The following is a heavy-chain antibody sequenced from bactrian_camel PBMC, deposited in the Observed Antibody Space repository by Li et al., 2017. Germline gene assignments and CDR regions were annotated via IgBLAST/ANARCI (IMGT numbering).Heavy chain of an antibody. V-gene: IGHV3S63*01. CDR3: AEGRGSRGEHCYSLNY. CDR1: GFAFDSD. D-gene: IGHD6*01. CDR2: ISSDGRT. J-gene: IGHJ4*01. Sequence: HVQLVESGGGSVQAGGSLRLSCTASGFAFDSDMRWFRLAPGNECELVSTISSDGRTYYSDSVKGRFTISQDSAKNTVYLQMNNLQPEDTATYYCAEGRGSRGEHCYSLNYWGQGTQVTVS.